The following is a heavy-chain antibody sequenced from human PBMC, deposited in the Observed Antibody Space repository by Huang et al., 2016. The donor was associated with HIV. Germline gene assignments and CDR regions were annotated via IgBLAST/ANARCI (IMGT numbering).Heavy chain of an antibody. Sequence: EVQLVESGGGLIQPGGSLRLACAASGFTVSGTYMSWVRQAPRKGLEWVSVSYSGGTTYGADSVKGRFTFSRDNYKNTVYLQMNSLRADDTAVYYCARGGNTVGYFDNWGQGTLVTVSS. CDR1: GFTVSGTY. V-gene: IGHV3-53*01. CDR2: SYSGGTT. J-gene: IGHJ4*02. D-gene: IGHD1-26*01. CDR3: ARGGNTVGYFDN.